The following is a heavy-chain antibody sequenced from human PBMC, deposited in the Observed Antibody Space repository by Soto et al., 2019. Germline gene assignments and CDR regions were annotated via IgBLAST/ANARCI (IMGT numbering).Heavy chain of an antibody. CDR3: AKWYSSSSPFDY. V-gene: IGHV3-23*01. Sequence: GGSLRLSCAASGFTFSSYAMSWVRQAPGKGLEWVSAISCSGGSTYYADSVKGRFTISRDNSKNALYLQMNSLRAEDTAVYYCAKWYSSSSPFDYWGQGTLVTVSS. CDR2: ISCSGGST. J-gene: IGHJ4*02. CDR1: GFTFSSYA. D-gene: IGHD6-6*01.